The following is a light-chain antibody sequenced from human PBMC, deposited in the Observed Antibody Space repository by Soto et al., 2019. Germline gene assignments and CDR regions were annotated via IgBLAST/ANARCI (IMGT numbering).Light chain of an antibody. V-gene: IGKV3-15*01. CDR3: QQYNIWRSIT. Sequence: EIVVTQSPATLSVSPVERVTLSFRASQSVRNKVAWYQQKPGQTPRVIIYDTSTRAADIPARFSGSGYGTYFTLTISSLQSEDFAVYYCQQYNIWRSITFGPGTRLEIK. CDR1: QSVRNK. CDR2: DTS. J-gene: IGKJ5*01.